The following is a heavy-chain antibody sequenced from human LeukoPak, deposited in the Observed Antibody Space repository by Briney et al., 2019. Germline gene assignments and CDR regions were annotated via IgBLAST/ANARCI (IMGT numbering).Heavy chain of an antibody. CDR3: ARRYCSGGSCSASFDY. Sequence: PSETLSLTCAVYGGSFSGYYWSWIRQPPGKGLEWIGEINHSGSTNYNPSLKSRVTISVDTSKNQFSLKLSSVTAADTAVCYCARRYCSGGSCSASFDYWGQGTLVTVSS. J-gene: IGHJ4*02. CDR2: INHSGST. D-gene: IGHD2-15*01. CDR1: GGSFSGYY. V-gene: IGHV4-34*01.